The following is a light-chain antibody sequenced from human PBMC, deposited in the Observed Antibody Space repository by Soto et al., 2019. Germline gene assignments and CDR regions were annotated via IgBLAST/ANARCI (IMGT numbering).Light chain of an antibody. CDR3: QQYGSSIT. CDR2: GAS. J-gene: IGKJ5*01. Sequence: ETVMTQSPATLSVSPGQGATLSCRASQSVSSSYLAWYQQKPGQAPRLLIYGASSRATGIPDRFSGSGSGTDFTLTINRLEPEDFAVYYCQQYGSSITFGQGTRLEIK. CDR1: QSVSSSY. V-gene: IGKV3-20*01.